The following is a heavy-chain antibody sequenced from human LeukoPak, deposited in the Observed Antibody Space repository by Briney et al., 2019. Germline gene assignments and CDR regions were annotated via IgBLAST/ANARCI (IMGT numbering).Heavy chain of an antibody. CDR3: ARDVDVWFGESILGQYFDY. CDR1: GFTFSSFW. D-gene: IGHD3-10*01. V-gene: IGHV3-7*03. Sequence: QAGGSLRLSCAASGFTFSSFWMSWVRQAPGKGLAWVANIKQDGSEKYYVDSAKGRFTISRDNAKNSLYLQMNSLRAEDTAVYYCARDVDVWFGESILGQYFDYWGQGTLVTVSS. J-gene: IGHJ4*02. CDR2: IKQDGSEK.